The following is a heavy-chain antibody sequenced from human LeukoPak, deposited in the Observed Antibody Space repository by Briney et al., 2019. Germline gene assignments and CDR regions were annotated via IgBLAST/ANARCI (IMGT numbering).Heavy chain of an antibody. CDR2: IYYSGST. D-gene: IGHD3-10*01. V-gene: IGHV4-59*12. J-gene: IGHJ4*02. CDR1: GGSISSYY. CDR3: ARDLGVNYFDY. Sequence: PSETLSLTCTVSGGSISSYYWSWIRQPPGKGLEWIGYIYYSGSTNYNPSLKSRVTMSVDTSKNQFSLKLSSVTAADTAVYYCARDLGVNYFDYWGQGTLVTVSS.